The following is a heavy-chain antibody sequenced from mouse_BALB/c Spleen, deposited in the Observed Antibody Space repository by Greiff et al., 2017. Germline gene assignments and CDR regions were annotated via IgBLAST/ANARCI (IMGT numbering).Heavy chain of an antibody. V-gene: IGHV5-15*02. D-gene: IGHD2-2*01. J-gene: IGHJ4*01. CDR2: ISNLAYSI. CDR3: ARGGYDYAMDY. Sequence: EVKLVESGGGLVQPGGSRKLSCAASGFTFSDYGMAWVRQAPGKGPEWVAFISNLAYSIYYADTVTGRFTISRENAKNTLYLEMSSLRSEDTAMYYCARGGYDYAMDYWGQGTSVTVSS. CDR1: GFTFSDYG.